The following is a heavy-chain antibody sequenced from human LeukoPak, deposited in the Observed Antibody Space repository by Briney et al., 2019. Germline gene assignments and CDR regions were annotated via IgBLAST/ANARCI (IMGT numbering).Heavy chain of an antibody. CDR3: AKDRGYSYGYPLLTYYYYGMDV. D-gene: IGHD5-18*01. V-gene: IGHV3-23*01. J-gene: IGHJ6*02. Sequence: GGSLRLSCAASGFTFSSYAMSWVRQAPGKGLEWVSAISGSGGSTYYADSVKGRFTISRDSSKNTLYLQMNSLRAEDTAVYYCAKDRGYSYGYPLLTYYYYGMDVWGQGTTVTVSS. CDR2: ISGSGGST. CDR1: GFTFSSYA.